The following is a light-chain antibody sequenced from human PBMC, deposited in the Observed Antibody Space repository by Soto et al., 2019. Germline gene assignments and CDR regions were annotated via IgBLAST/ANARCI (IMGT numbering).Light chain of an antibody. V-gene: IGLV2-14*01. CDR3: SSFTTSRTLV. Sequence: QSALTEPSSLSGSPGQPITISCTGTISDVGSFDSVAWYQHNPGKAPKLMIYDVSNRPSGVSSRFSGSKSGNTASLSISGLQTEDEANYYCSSFTTSRTLVLRTGTKVTVL. CDR1: ISDVGSFDS. CDR2: DVS. J-gene: IGLJ1*01.